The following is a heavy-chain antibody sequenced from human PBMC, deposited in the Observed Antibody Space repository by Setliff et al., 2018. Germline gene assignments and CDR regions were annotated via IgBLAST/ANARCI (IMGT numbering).Heavy chain of an antibody. V-gene: IGHV4-39*07. CDR1: GGSISSSRYY. J-gene: IGHJ4*02. CDR2: IYYSGIT. D-gene: IGHD3-16*01. CDR3: ARDGGEY. Sequence: SETLSLTCTVSGGSISSSRYYWGWIRQPPGKGLELIGSIYYSGITCYNPSLKSRVTISVDTSKNQFSLKLSSVTAEDTAVYYCARDGGEYWGQGTLVTVSS.